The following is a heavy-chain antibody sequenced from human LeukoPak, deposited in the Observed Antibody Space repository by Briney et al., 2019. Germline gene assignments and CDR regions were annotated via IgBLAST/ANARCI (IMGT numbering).Heavy chain of an antibody. J-gene: IGHJ4*02. CDR3: ARRYDSSFSFDY. CDR1: GFTFSDYY. Sequence: GGSLRLSCAASGFTFSDYYMSWIRQAPGKGLEWVSYISTSSSHTKYADSVKGRFTISRDNAKNSLYLQMNSLRAEDTAVYYCARRYDSSFSFDYWGQGTLVTVSS. V-gene: IGHV3-11*03. D-gene: IGHD3-22*01. CDR2: ISTSSSHT.